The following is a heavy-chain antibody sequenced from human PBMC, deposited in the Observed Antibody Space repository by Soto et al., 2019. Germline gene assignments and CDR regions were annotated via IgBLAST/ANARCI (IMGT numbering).Heavy chain of an antibody. Sequence: ASVKVSCKASGYTFTRSGISWVRQAPGQGPEWMGWISSYNGDTNYAQTFQGRVTMTTDTSTSTAYMELRSLRSDGTAVYYCAREGVAPYYYSGMDVRGQGTPVTVSS. D-gene: IGHD5-12*01. CDR1: GYTFTRSG. CDR3: AREGVAPYYYSGMDV. J-gene: IGHJ6*02. V-gene: IGHV1-18*01. CDR2: ISSYNGDT.